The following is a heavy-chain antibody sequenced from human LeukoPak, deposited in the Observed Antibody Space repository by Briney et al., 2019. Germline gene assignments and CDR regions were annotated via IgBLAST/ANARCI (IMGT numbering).Heavy chain of an antibody. D-gene: IGHD2-15*01. J-gene: IGHJ4*02. CDR1: AGFTSIFY. CDR3: ARALPYYCSGRSCPFDY. Sequence: SETLSLTCTVSAGFTSIFYWRWIRQPPGEGLEWDGYIYYSGSTNYNPSLKSRVTISVDTSKNQFSLKLSSVTAADTAVYYCARALPYYCSGRSCPFDYWGQGTLVTVSS. V-gene: IGHV4-59*01. CDR2: IYYSGST.